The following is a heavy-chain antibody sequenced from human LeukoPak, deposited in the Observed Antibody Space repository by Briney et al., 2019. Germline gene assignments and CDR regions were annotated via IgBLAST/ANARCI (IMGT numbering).Heavy chain of an antibody. CDR3: ARGQFSSSGSTAFDP. CDR1: GGTFSSYA. V-gene: IGHV1-69*13. Sequence: ASVKVSCKASGGTFSSYAISWVRQAPGQGLEWMGGIIPIFGTANYAQKFQGRVTITADESTSTAYMELSSLRSEDTAVYYCARGQFSSSGSTAFDPWGQGTLVTVSS. CDR2: IIPIFGTA. J-gene: IGHJ5*02. D-gene: IGHD6-13*01.